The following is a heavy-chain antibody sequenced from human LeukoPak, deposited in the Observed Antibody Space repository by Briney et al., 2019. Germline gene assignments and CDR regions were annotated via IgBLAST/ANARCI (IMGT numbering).Heavy chain of an antibody. D-gene: IGHD3-3*01. CDR1: GFTFSSYG. V-gene: IGHV3-7*01. J-gene: IGHJ4*02. CDR3: AGGPGFLIDC. Sequence: GGSLRLSCAASGFTFSSYGMSWVRQAPGKGLEWVANIKQDGSEKYYVDSVKGRLTISRDNAKNLLYLQMNSLRVEDTAVYYCAGGPGFLIDCWGQGTLVTVSS. CDR2: IKQDGSEK.